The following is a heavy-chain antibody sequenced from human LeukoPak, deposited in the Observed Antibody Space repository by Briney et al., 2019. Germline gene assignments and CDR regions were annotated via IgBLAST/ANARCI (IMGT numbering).Heavy chain of an antibody. D-gene: IGHD3-16*01. Sequence: APVEVSCKASGYTFTSYDINWLRQAPGPGLEWVGWMNPHCGNTGYAQKFQDRVTMTRNTSISTAYMELSSLRSEDTAVYYCARGPVGRGRAFDYWGQGTLVTVSS. V-gene: IGHV1-8*01. CDR3: ARGPVGRGRAFDY. J-gene: IGHJ4*02. CDR2: MNPHCGNT. CDR1: GYTFTSYD.